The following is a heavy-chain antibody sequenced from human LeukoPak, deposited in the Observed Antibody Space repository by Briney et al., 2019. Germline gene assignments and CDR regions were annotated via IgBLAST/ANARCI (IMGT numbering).Heavy chain of an antibody. Sequence: SDTLSLTCTVSGGSISSSSYYWGWIRQPPGKGLEWIGSIYYSGSTYYNPSLKSRVTISVDTSKNQFSLKLSSVTAADTAVYYCARPLVYGDHTIAFDIWGQGTMVTVSS. D-gene: IGHD4-17*01. CDR2: IYYSGST. CDR3: ARPLVYGDHTIAFDI. J-gene: IGHJ3*02. V-gene: IGHV4-39*01. CDR1: GGSISSSSYY.